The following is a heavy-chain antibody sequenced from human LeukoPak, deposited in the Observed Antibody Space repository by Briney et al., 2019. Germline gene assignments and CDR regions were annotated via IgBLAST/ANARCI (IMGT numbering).Heavy chain of an antibody. Sequence: SRTLSLTCTVSGGSISSGSYYWSWIRQPAGKGLEWIGRIYTSGSTNYNPSLKSRVTISVDTSKNQFSLKLSSVTAADTAVYYCARDPAVAGTGWWFDPWGQGTLVTVSS. J-gene: IGHJ5*02. CDR2: IYTSGST. V-gene: IGHV4-61*02. CDR3: ARDPAVAGTGWWFDP. CDR1: GGSISSGSYY. D-gene: IGHD6-19*01.